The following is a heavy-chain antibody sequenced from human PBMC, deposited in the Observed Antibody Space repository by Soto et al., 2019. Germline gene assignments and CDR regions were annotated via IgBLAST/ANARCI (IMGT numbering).Heavy chain of an antibody. D-gene: IGHD3-10*01. CDR3: TTDYYGSGSPIGYYYYGMDV. V-gene: IGHV3-15*07. CDR2: IKSKTDGGTT. CDR1: GFTFSNAW. Sequence: GGSLRLSCAASGFTFSNAWMNWVRQAPGKGLEWVGRIKSKTDGGTTDYAAPVKGRFTISRDDSKNTLYLQMNSLKTEDTAVYYCTTDYYGSGSPIGYYYYGMDVWGKGTTVTVSS. J-gene: IGHJ6*04.